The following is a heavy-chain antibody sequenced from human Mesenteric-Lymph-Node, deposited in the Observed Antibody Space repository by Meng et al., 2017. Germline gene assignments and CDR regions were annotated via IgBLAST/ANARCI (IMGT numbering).Heavy chain of an antibody. CDR2: IISSSSYI. CDR3: ARDASYYGSGSYYKRGHAFDI. J-gene: IGHJ3*02. V-gene: IGHV3-21*01. D-gene: IGHD3-10*01. CDR1: GFTFSSYS. Sequence: GGSLRLSCAASGFTFSSYSMNWFRKSPGKGLEWFSSIISSSSYIYYAESVKGRFTISRDNAKNSVYLQMNSLRAEDTAVYYCARDASYYGSGSYYKRGHAFDIWGQGTMVTVSS.